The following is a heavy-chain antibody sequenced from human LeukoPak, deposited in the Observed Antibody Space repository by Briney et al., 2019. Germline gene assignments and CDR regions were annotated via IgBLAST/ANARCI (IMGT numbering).Heavy chain of an antibody. V-gene: IGHV3-23*01. CDR1: GFSVSSNY. J-gene: IGHJ4*02. CDR3: VRDDDRPDNGLDY. D-gene: IGHD3-22*01. CDR2: ITGSGGST. Sequence: QPGGSLRLSCAASGFSVSSNYMNWVRQAPGKGLEWVSGITGSGGSTYYADSVKGRFTISRDNSKNTLYVQLNNLRAEDTAVYYCVRDDDRPDNGLDYWGQGTLVTVSS.